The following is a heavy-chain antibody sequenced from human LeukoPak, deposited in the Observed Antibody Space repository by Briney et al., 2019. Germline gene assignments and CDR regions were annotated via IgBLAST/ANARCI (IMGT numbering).Heavy chain of an antibody. CDR2: ISWNSGSI. CDR1: GFTFDDYA. J-gene: IGHJ4*02. V-gene: IGHV3-9*01. CDR3: AKESSSSEVY. Sequence: GGSLRLSCAASGFTFDDYAMHWVRQAPGKGLEWVSGISWNSGSIGYADSVKGRFTISRDNAKNSLYLQMNSLRAEDTALYYCAKESSSSEVYWGQGTLATVSS. D-gene: IGHD6-6*01.